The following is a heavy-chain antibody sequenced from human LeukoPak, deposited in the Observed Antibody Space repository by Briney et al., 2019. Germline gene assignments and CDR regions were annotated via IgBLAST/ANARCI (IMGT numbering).Heavy chain of an antibody. V-gene: IGHV3-53*01. CDR2: IYSDGTA. Sequence: PGGSLRLSCAASGFTFSNNRMSWVRQAPGKGLEWVSVIYSDGTAYYADSVKGRFTISRDNSKSTLYLQMNSLRADGTAVYYCVRDLTWGQGTLVTVSS. CDR3: VRDLT. CDR1: GFTFSNNR. J-gene: IGHJ5*02.